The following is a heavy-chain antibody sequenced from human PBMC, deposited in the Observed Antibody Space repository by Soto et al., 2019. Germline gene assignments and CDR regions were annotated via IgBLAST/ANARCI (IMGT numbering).Heavy chain of an antibody. CDR2: INHSGGT. CDR3: ARGRPFNDFGGGSAGTVFDY. D-gene: IGHD3-3*01. CDR1: GGSFSGYY. V-gene: IGHV4-34*01. J-gene: IGHJ4*02. Sequence: SETLSLTCAVYGGSFSGYYWSWIRQPPGKGLEWIGEINHSGGTNHNPSLKSRVTISVDTSKNQFSLKLSSVTAADTAVYYCARGRPFNDFGGGSAGTVFDYWGQGTLVTVSS.